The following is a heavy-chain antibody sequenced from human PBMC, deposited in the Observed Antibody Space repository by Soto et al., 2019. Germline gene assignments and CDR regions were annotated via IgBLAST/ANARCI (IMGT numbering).Heavy chain of an antibody. CDR1: GYSFTSYW. D-gene: IGHD2-2*01. CDR2: IDPSDSYT. CDR3: ARLLPFGSTHLWGYYYGMDV. V-gene: IGHV5-10-1*01. J-gene: IGHJ6*02. Sequence: PGGSLNISCKGSGYSFTSYWISWVRQMPGKGLEWMGRIDPSDSYTNYSPSFQGHVTISADKSISTAYLQWSSLKASDTAMYYCARLLPFGSTHLWGYYYGMDVWGQGTTVTVSS.